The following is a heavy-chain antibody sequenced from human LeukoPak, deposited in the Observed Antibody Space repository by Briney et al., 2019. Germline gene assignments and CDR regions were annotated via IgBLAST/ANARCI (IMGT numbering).Heavy chain of an antibody. CDR3: ATDKSGPDAFDI. Sequence: ASVKVSCKASGYAFTDYYIHWVQQAPGKGLEWMGRVHPEDGETVYAKKFQGRVTITADTSTDTAYMELSSLRSEDTALFYCATDKSGPDAFDIWGQGTMVTVSS. V-gene: IGHV1-69-2*01. CDR1: GYAFTDYY. D-gene: IGHD3-3*01. J-gene: IGHJ3*02. CDR2: VHPEDGET.